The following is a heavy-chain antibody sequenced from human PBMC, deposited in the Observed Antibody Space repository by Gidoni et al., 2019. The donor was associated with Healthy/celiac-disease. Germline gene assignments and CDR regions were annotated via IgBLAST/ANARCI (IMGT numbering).Heavy chain of an antibody. D-gene: IGHD2-2*01. CDR2: IYYSGST. CDR1: GGSISRSSYY. J-gene: IGHJ4*02. V-gene: IGHV4-39*01. CDR3: ARFWVWLGVPAAPQERDY. Sequence: QLQLQEAGPGLVKPSETLSLTCTVSGGSISRSSYYWGWIRQPPGKGLEWIGSIYYSGSTYYNPSLKSRVTISVDTSKNQFSLKLSSVTAADTAVYYCARFWVWLGVPAAPQERDYWGQGTLVTVSS.